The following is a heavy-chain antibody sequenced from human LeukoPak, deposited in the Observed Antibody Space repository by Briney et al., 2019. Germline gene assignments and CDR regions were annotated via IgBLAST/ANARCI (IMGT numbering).Heavy chain of an antibody. CDR1: GGTFSSYA. J-gene: IGHJ4*02. CDR3: ARFGADYYDSSGYPTDDY. CDR2: IIPIFGTA. D-gene: IGHD3-22*01. Sequence: SVKVSCKASGGTFSSYAISWVRQAPGQGLEWMGGIIPIFGTANYAQKFQGRVTITTDESTSTAYMALSSLRSEDTAVYYCARFGADYYDSSGYPTDDYWGQGTLVTVSS. V-gene: IGHV1-69*05.